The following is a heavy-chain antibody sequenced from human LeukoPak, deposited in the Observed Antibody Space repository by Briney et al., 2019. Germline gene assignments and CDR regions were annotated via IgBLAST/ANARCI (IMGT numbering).Heavy chain of an antibody. D-gene: IGHD3-10*01. J-gene: IGHJ4*02. CDR1: GYTFTSYG. CDR3: ARDNSVGSGSYFSSLWRDSGLAFFDY. V-gene: IGHV1-18*01. CDR2: ISAYNGNT. Sequence: ASVKVSCKASGYTFTSYGISWVRQAPGQGLEWMGWISAYNGNTNYAQKLQGRVTMTTDTSTSTAYMELRSLRSDDTAVYYCARDNSVGSGSYFSSLWRDSGLAFFDYWGQGTLVTVSS.